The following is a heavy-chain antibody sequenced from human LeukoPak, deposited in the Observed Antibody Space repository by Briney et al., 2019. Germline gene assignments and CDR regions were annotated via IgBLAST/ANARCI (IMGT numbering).Heavy chain of an antibody. V-gene: IGHV1-18*01. Sequence: ASVKVSCKASGYTFTSCGNSWGRHPPGQGLEWMGWITAYNGNTNYAQKLQGRVTMTTDTSTSTAYMELRSLRSDDTAVYYCARDPPPINLGYGRIFDYWGQGTLVTVSS. CDR2: ITAYNGNT. J-gene: IGHJ4*02. D-gene: IGHD4-17*01. CDR1: GYTFTSCG. CDR3: ARDPPPINLGYGRIFDY.